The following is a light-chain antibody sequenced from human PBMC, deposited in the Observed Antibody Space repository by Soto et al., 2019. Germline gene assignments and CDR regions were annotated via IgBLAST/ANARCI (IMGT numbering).Light chain of an antibody. CDR3: CSYTSSSTYV. CDR1: SSDVGRYNF. CDR2: GVN. J-gene: IGLJ1*01. V-gene: IGLV2-23*02. Sequence: QSVLTQPASVSGSPGQSITISCTGRSSDVGRYNFVSWYRQHPGKAPEVVVYGVNQRPSGVSSRFSGSKSGNTASLTISGVQAEDEADYYCCSYTSSSTYVFGTGTKVTVL.